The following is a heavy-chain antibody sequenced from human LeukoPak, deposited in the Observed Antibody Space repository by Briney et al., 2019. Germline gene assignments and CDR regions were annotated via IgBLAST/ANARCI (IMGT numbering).Heavy chain of an antibody. CDR3: ARVRDGYNLYLDY. CDR1: GFTFSSYA. CDR2: ISYDGSNK. V-gene: IGHV3-30-3*01. J-gene: IGHJ4*02. D-gene: IGHD5-24*01. Sequence: GGSLRLSCAASGFTFSSYAMHWVRQAPGKGLEWVAVISYDGSNKYYADSVKGRFTISRDNSKNTLYLQMNSLRAEDTAVYYCARVRDGYNLYLDYWGQGTLVTVSS.